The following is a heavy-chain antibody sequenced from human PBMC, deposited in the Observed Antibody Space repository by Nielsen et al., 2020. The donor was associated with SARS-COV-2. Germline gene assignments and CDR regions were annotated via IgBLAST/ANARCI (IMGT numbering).Heavy chain of an antibody. D-gene: IGHD4-17*01. V-gene: IGHV5-10-1*01. J-gene: IGHJ4*02. CDR3: ARHRRYGDYAWDYFDY. Sequence: GESLKISCKGSGYSFTSYWISWVRQMPGKGLEWMGRIDPSDSYTNYSPSFQGHVTISADKSISTAYLQWSSLKASDTAMYYCARHRRYGDYAWDYFDYWGQGTLVTVSS. CDR2: IDPSDSYT. CDR1: GYSFTSYW.